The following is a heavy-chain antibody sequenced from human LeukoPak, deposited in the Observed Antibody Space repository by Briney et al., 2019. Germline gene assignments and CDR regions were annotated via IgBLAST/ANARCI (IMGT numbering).Heavy chain of an antibody. V-gene: IGHV3-23*01. CDR3: ARDRGGIGYYMDV. Sequence: GGSLRLSCAASGFTFSSYGMSWVRQAPGKGLEWVSAISGSGGSTYYADSVKGRFTISRDNSKNTLYLQMNSLRAEDTALYYCARDRGGIGYYMDVWGKGTTVTVSS. CDR2: ISGSGGST. D-gene: IGHD3-16*02. J-gene: IGHJ6*03. CDR1: GFTFSSYG.